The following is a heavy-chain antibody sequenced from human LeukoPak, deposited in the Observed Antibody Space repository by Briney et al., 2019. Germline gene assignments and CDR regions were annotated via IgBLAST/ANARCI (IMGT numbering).Heavy chain of an antibody. CDR2: INHSGST. D-gene: IGHD4-17*01. J-gene: IGHJ4*02. CDR1: GGSFSGYY. V-gene: IGHV4-34*01. Sequence: SETLSLTCAVYGGSFSGYYWSWIRQPPGEGLEWIGEINHSGSTNYNPSLKSRVTISVDTSKNQFSLKLSSVTAADTAVYYCARGRTVNTLDYWGQGTLVTVSS. CDR3: ARGRTVNTLDY.